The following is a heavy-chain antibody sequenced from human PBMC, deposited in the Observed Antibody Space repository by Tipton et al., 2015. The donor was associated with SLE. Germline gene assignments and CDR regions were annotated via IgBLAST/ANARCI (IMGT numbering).Heavy chain of an antibody. J-gene: IGHJ5*02. D-gene: IGHD2-21*01. CDR3: ARSDYGADYNFNWFDP. CDR1: RYSISSGYY. CDR2: FYHSANT. Sequence: TLSLTCIVSRYSISSGYYWGWMRQAPGKELEWIGSFYHSANTYYNPSLTSRVTISADTSRNQFSLRLSSVTAADTAVYYCARSDYGADYNFNWFDPWGHGTLVTVSS. V-gene: IGHV4-38-2*02.